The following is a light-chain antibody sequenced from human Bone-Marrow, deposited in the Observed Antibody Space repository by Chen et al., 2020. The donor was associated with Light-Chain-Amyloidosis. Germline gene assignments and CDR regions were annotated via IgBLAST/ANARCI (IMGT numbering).Light chain of an antibody. J-gene: IGLJ3*02. Sequence: SYVLTQPSSVSVAPGQTATIACGVNNIVSTSVHWYQQTPGQPPLLVVYDESERPSGIPVRLSGANSGNKARRTISRVEAGDEADYYCQVWERSSDRPVFGGGTKLTVL. CDR3: QVWERSSDRPV. CDR1: NIVSTS. CDR2: DES. V-gene: IGLV3-21*02.